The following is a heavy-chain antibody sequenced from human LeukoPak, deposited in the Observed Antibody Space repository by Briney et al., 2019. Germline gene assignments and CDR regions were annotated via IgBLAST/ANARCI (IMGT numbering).Heavy chain of an antibody. D-gene: IGHD2-2*01. Sequence: GASVKVSCKASGYTFTGYYMHWVRQAPGQGLEWMGWINPNSGGTNYAQKFQGRVTMTRDTSISTAYIELSRLRSDDTAVYYCARIPIYCSSTSCPNWFDPWGQGTLVTVSS. CDR3: ARIPIYCSSTSCPNWFDP. CDR1: GYTFTGYY. J-gene: IGHJ5*02. V-gene: IGHV1-2*02. CDR2: INPNSGGT.